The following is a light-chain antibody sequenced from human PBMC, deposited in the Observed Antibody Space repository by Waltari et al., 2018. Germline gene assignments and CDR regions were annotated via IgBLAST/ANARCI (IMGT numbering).Light chain of an antibody. Sequence: EIVLTQSPGTLSLSPGERATLACRASQSVGRSLAWYQQKPGQAPRLLIYDASRRATGSPDRCSGSGSGTDVSLTISTLEPEDFAVYYCQHYVRLPATFGQGTKVEI. J-gene: IGKJ1*01. V-gene: IGKV3-20*01. CDR2: DAS. CDR1: QSVGRS. CDR3: QHYVRLPAT.